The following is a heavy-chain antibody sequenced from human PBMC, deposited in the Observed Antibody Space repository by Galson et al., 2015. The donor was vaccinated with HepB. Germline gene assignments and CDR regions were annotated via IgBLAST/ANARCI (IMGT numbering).Heavy chain of an antibody. J-gene: IGHJ3*02. CDR1: GFTFDDYG. D-gene: IGHD4-23*01. CDR3: ARPNDYGGTAPGAFDI. Sequence: SLRLSCAASGFTFDDYGMSWVRQTPGKGLEWVSGINWNGGSTGYADSVKGRFTISRDNAKNSLYLQMNSLRAEDTALYHCARPNDYGGTAPGAFDIWGQGTMVTVSS. CDR2: INWNGGST. V-gene: IGHV3-20*01.